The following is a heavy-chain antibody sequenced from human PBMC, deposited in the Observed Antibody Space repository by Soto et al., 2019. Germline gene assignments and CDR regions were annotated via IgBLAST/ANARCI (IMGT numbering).Heavy chain of an antibody. CDR1: GFTFSSYA. CDR3: AKALGQWLDYFGH. J-gene: IGHJ4*02. D-gene: IGHD6-19*01. Sequence: QPWVSLRLSCAASGFTFSSYAMSWGRQAPGKGLEWVSAISGSGGSTYYADSVKGRFTISRDNSKNTLYLQMNSLRAEHTAVYYCAKALGQWLDYFGHWGQGTLVAVSS. CDR2: ISGSGGST. V-gene: IGHV3-23*01.